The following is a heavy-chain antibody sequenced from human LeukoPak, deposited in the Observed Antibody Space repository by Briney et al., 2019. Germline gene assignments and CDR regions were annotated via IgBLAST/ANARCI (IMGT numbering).Heavy chain of an antibody. V-gene: IGHV6-1*01. CDR2: TYYRSNWYY. CDR3: AKVVWDPLEY. J-gene: IGHJ4*02. D-gene: IGHD1-26*01. CDR1: GDSVSSNSAA. Sequence: SQTLSLTCAISGDSVSSNSAAWNWIRQSPSRGLEWLGRTYYRSNWYYDYAVSVTSRITINPDTSKNQFSLQLTSVTPEDTAVYYRAKVVWDPLEYLGQGTLVTVSS.